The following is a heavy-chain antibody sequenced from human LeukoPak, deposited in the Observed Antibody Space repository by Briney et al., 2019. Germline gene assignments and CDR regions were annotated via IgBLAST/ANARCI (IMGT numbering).Heavy chain of an antibody. CDR2: INHSGST. CDR1: GGSFSGYY. J-gene: IGHJ6*03. Sequence: SETLSLTCAVYGGSFSGYYWSWIRQPPGKGLEWIGEINHSGSTNYNPSLKSRVTISVDTSKNQFSLKLSSVTAADTAVYYCATTGTTQANYYYYYMDVWGKGITVTVSS. V-gene: IGHV4-34*01. CDR3: ATTGTTQANYYYYYMDV. D-gene: IGHD1-7*01.